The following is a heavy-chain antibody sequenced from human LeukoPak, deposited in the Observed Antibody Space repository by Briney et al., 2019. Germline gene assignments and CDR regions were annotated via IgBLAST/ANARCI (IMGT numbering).Heavy chain of an antibody. Sequence: ASVKVSCKASGGTFSSYAISWVRQAPGQGLEWMGGIIPNSGGTNYAQKFQGRVTMTRDTSISTAYMELSRLRSGDTAVYYCARDGTNVDIVATGDVCFDYWGQGTLVTVSS. CDR2: IIPNSGGT. CDR1: GGTFSSYA. V-gene: IGHV1-2*02. J-gene: IGHJ4*02. D-gene: IGHD5-12*01. CDR3: ARDGTNVDIVATGDVCFDY.